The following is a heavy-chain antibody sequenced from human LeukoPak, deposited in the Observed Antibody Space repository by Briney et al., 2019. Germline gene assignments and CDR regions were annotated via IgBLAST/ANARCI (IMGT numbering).Heavy chain of an antibody. Sequence: SETLSLTCTVSGDSISSGGYYWSWIRQHPGKGLEWIGYIYYSGSTYYNPSLKSRVTISVDRSKNQFSLKLSSVTAADTAVYYCARAGYYYDSSGYSFAFDIWGQGTTVTVSS. CDR2: IYYSGST. J-gene: IGHJ3*02. CDR1: GDSISSGGYY. V-gene: IGHV4-31*03. D-gene: IGHD3-22*01. CDR3: ARAGYYYDSSGYSFAFDI.